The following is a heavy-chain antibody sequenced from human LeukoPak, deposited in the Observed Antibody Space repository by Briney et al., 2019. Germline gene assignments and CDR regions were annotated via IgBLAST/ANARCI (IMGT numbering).Heavy chain of an antibody. D-gene: IGHD1-14*01. Sequence: GGSLRLSCVGSGLTFGNYAISWVRQGQGKGLEWVSSLSGSGTIMNYAASVKGRFTISRDNSKSTLYLQLNNLGAEDTALYYCAKEDTASYRISAFDVWGHGTMVIVSS. V-gene: IGHV3-23*01. CDR1: GLTFGNYA. CDR3: AKEDTASYRISAFDV. J-gene: IGHJ3*01. CDR2: LSGSGTIM.